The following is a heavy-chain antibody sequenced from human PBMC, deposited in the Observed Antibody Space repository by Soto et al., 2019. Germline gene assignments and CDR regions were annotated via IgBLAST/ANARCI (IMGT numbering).Heavy chain of an antibody. CDR2: INAGNGNT. CDR3: AREGGSLNWFDP. CDR1: GYTFTSYA. V-gene: IGHV1-3*01. Sequence: ASVKVSCKASGYTFTSYAIHWVRQAPGQRLEWMGWINAGNGNTKYSQKFQGRVTITRDTSASTAYMELSSLRSEDTAVYYCAREGGSLNWFDPWGQGTLVTVSS. D-gene: IGHD1-26*01. J-gene: IGHJ5*02.